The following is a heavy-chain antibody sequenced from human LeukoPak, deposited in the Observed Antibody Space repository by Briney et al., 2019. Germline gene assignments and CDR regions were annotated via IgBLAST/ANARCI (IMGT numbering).Heavy chain of an antibody. D-gene: IGHD7-27*01. J-gene: IGHJ4*02. Sequence: ASVKVSCKASGGTFSSYAISWVRQAPGQGLEWMGRINAKSGGTEDAPDFQGRVTMTRDTSISTAYMELSSLRSDDTAVYYCARDLASTSNWEFDYWGQGTPVTVSP. CDR3: ARDLASTSNWEFDY. CDR2: INAKSGGT. V-gene: IGHV1-2*06. CDR1: GGTFSSYA.